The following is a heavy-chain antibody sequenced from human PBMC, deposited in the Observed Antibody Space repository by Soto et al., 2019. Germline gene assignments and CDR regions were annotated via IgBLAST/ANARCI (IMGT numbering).Heavy chain of an antibody. V-gene: IGHV3-21*01. CDR1: GFTFSSYS. Sequence: PGGSLRLSCAASGFTFSSYSMNWVRQAPGKGLEWVSSISSSSSHIYYADSVKGRFTISRDNAKNSLYLQMNSLRAEDTAVYYCARDPGGQFDPWGQGTLVTVSS. CDR2: ISSSSSHI. J-gene: IGHJ5*02. D-gene: IGHD3-10*01. CDR3: ARDPGGQFDP.